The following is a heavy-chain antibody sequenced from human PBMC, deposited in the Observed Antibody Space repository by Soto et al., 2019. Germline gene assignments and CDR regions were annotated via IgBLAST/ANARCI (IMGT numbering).Heavy chain of an antibody. V-gene: IGHV3-23*01. CDR2: ISGSGGST. CDR1: GFTFSSYA. J-gene: IGHJ4*02. CDR3: AKAYGLRFLEWLLLDY. D-gene: IGHD3-3*01. Sequence: GGSLRLSCAASGFTFSSYAMSWVRQAPGKGLEWVSAISGSGGSTYYADSVKGRFTISRDNSKNTLYLQMNSLRAEDTAVYDCAKAYGLRFLEWLLLDYWGQGTLVTVSS.